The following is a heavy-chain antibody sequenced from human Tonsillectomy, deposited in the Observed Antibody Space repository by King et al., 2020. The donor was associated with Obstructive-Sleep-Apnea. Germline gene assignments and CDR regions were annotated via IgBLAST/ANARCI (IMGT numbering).Heavy chain of an antibody. CDR3: VKAPYYDILTGYWGDYYYYGMDV. J-gene: IGHJ6*02. Sequence: VQLVESGGGVVQPGRSPRISCAASGFTFSNYGMHWVRQAPGKGLEWVAIISYDGSNKYYADSVKGRFTISRDNSKNTLYLQMNSMRAEDTAVYYCVKAPYYDILTGYWGDYYYYGMDVWGQGTTVTVSS. V-gene: IGHV3-30*18. CDR2: ISYDGSNK. D-gene: IGHD3-9*01. CDR1: GFTFSNYG.